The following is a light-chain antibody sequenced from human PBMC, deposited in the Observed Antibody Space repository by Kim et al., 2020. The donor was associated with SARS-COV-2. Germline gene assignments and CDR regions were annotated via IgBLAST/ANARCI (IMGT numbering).Light chain of an antibody. J-gene: IGLJ2*01. CDR3: NSRDTSDHVV. V-gene: IGLV3-19*01. CDR2: GKN. CDR1: SLRTYF. Sequence: VTLGQTVRHTCQGYSLRTYFATGYQQKPGQATLLVIFGKNSRPSGIPDRFAGSTSGNTASLTITGAQAEDEADYYCNSRDTSDHVVFGGGTQLTVL.